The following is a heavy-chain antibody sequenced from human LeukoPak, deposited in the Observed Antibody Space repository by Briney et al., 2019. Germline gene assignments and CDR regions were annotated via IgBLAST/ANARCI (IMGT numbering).Heavy chain of an antibody. CDR1: GGSFSGYY. J-gene: IGHJ4*02. CDR2: INHSGST. V-gene: IGHV4-34*01. CDR3: ASLFYFWSGYYPFDY. Sequence: SETLSLTCAVYGGSFSGYYWSWIRQPPGKGLEWIGEINHSGSTNYNPSLKSRVTISVDTSRNQFSLKLSSVTAADTAVYYCASLFYFWSGYYPFDYWGQGTLVTVSS. D-gene: IGHD3-3*01.